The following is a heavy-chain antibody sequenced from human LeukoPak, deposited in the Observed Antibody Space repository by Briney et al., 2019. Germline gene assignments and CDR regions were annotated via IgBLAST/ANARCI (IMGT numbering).Heavy chain of an antibody. V-gene: IGHV4-59*01. J-gene: IGHJ1*01. Sequence: SSETLSLTCAVFGGSFSGYYWSWIRQPPGKGLEWIGYIYYSGSTNYNPSLKSRVTISVDTSKNQFSLKLSSVTAADTAVYYCASLTTVIDAEYFQHWGQGTLVTVSS. CDR3: ASLTTVIDAEYFQH. D-gene: IGHD4-17*01. CDR1: GGSFSGYY. CDR2: IYYSGST.